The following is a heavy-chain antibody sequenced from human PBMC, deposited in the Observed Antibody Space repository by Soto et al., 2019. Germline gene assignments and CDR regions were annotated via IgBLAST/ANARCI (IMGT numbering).Heavy chain of an antibody. D-gene: IGHD6-13*01. CDR3: AGDTVGSSSWQYYYYGMDV. CDR1: GYTFTSYG. Sequence: ASVKVSCKASGYTFTSYGISWVRQAPGQGLEWMGWISAYNGNTNYAQKLQGRVTMTTDTSTSTAYMELRSLRSDDTAVYYCAGDTVGSSSWQYYYYGMDVWGQGTTVTVSS. V-gene: IGHV1-18*01. CDR2: ISAYNGNT. J-gene: IGHJ6*02.